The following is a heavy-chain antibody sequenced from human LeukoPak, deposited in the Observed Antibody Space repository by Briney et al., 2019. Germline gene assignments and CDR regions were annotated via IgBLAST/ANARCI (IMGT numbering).Heavy chain of an antibody. CDR3: ARDGLRITMVRGDYDY. V-gene: IGHV3-21*01. J-gene: IGHJ4*02. D-gene: IGHD3-10*01. Sequence: GGPLRLSCAASGFTFSSYSMNWVRQAPGKGLEWVSSISSSSSYIYYADSVKGRFTISRDNAKNSLYLQMNSLRAEDTAVYYCARDGLRITMVRGDYDYWGQGTLVTVSS. CDR2: ISSSSSYI. CDR1: GFTFSSYS.